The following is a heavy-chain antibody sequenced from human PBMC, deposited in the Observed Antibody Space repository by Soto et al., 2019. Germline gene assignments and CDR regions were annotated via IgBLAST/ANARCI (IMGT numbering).Heavy chain of an antibody. Sequence: EVQLLESGGGLVQPGGSLRLSCAASGFTFISYAMSWVRQAPGKGLEWVSAISGSGGSTYYADSVKGRFTISRDNSKNTLYLQMNSLRAEDTAVYYCAKRVLAEYYFDYWGQGTLVTVSS. CDR3: AKRVLAEYYFDY. CDR1: GFTFISYA. V-gene: IGHV3-23*01. CDR2: ISGSGGST. J-gene: IGHJ4*02. D-gene: IGHD3-3*02.